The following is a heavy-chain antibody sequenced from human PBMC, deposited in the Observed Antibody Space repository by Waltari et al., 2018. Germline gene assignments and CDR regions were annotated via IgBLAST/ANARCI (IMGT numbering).Heavy chain of an antibody. CDR2: IYDSGST. J-gene: IGHJ2*01. Sequence: QLQLQESGAGLLKPSQTLSLTCAVSVSSISRGGYSWNWIRQSPGKDLEWIGYIYDSGSTYYKTSLKSRVTISIDRSKNQFSLKLTSVTATDSAVYYCARNWGTGWYFDLWGRGTLVTVSS. D-gene: IGHD7-27*01. CDR3: ARNWGTGWYFDL. CDR1: VSSISRGGYS. V-gene: IGHV4-30-2*06.